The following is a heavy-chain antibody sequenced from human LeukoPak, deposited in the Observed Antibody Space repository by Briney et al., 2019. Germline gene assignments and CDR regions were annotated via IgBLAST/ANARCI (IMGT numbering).Heavy chain of an antibody. J-gene: IGHJ4*02. CDR3: ASGTRQFYFDY. CDR1: GFTFSDYW. D-gene: IGHD3/OR15-3a*01. Sequence: GGSLRLSCAASGFTFSDYWMSWVRQAPGKGLEWVANIKRDGSEKYYVDSVKGRFTISRDNAKNSLYLQMNSLRAEDTAVYYCASGTRQFYFDYWGQGTLLTVSS. V-gene: IGHV3-7*01. CDR2: IKRDGSEK.